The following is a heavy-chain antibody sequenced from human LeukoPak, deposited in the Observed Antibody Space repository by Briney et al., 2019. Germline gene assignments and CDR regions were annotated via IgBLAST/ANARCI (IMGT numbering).Heavy chain of an antibody. CDR3: ARVRSYYDSSAYDY. V-gene: IGHV1-18*01. D-gene: IGHD3-22*01. Sequence: ASVKVSCKASGYTFTSYGISWVRQAPGQGLEWMGWISAYNGNTNYAQKLQGRVTMTTDTSTSTAYTELRSLRSDDTAVYYCARVRSYYDSSAYDYWGQGTLVTASS. CDR1: GYTFTSYG. J-gene: IGHJ4*02. CDR2: ISAYNGNT.